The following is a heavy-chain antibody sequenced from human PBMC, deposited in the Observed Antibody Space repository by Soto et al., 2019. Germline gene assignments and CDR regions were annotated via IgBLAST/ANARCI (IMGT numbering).Heavy chain of an antibody. CDR1: GFTFDDYA. Sequence: EVQLVESGGVVVQPGGSLRLSCAASGFTFDDYAMHWVRQAPGKGLEWVSLISWDGGSTYYADSVKGRFTISRDNSKNSLYLQMNSLRAEDTALYYCAKDMGPRAAAAGYYYYGMDVWGQGTTVTVSS. J-gene: IGHJ6*02. CDR3: AKDMGPRAAAAGYYYYGMDV. CDR2: ISWDGGST. D-gene: IGHD6-13*01. V-gene: IGHV3-43D*04.